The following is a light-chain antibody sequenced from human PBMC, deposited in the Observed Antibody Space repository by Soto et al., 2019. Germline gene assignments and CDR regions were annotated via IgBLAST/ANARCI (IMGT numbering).Light chain of an antibody. Sequence: SYELTQPPSVSVAPGQTARITCGGDNIGSQSVHWYQQRPNQAPVLVVYDDSDRPSGIPERFSGSNSGNTATLTISRVEAGDEADFYRQVCHSSNDHCVFGSGTKVTVL. CDR2: DDS. V-gene: IGLV3-21*02. J-gene: IGLJ1*01. CDR1: NIGSQS. CDR3: QVCHSSNDHCV.